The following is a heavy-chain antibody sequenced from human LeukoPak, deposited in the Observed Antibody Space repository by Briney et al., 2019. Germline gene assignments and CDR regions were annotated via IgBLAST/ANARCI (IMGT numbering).Heavy chain of an antibody. CDR2: INAGNGNT. CDR3: ARPHAPSGSYFPFDY. CDR1: GYTFTSYA. J-gene: IGHJ4*02. D-gene: IGHD1-26*01. Sequence: ASVKVSCKASGYTFTSYAMHWVRQAPGQRLEWMGRINAGNGNTKYSQKFQGRVTITRDTSASTAYMELSSLRSEDTAVYYCARPHAPSGSYFPFDYWGQGTLVTVSS. V-gene: IGHV1-3*01.